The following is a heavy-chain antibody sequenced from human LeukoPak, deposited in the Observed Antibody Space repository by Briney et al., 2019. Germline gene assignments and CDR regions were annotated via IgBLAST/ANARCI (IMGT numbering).Heavy chain of an antibody. J-gene: IGHJ4*02. CDR1: GFTVSSNY. V-gene: IGHV3-53*01. CDR2: IDSGGST. Sequence: GGSLRLSYAASGFTVSSNYMTWVRQAPGKGLEWVSVIDSGGSTYYADSVKGRFTISRDNSKNTLYLQMNSLRAEDTAVYYCTRQLDILTGYYDYWGQGTLVTVSS. D-gene: IGHD3-9*01. CDR3: TRQLDILTGYYDY.